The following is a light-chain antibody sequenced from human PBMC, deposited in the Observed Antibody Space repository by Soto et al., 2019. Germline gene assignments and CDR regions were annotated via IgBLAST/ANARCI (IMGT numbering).Light chain of an antibody. CDR3: QVWDRSAYDVL. V-gene: IGLV3-21*02. Sequence: SYELTQPPSVSVAPGQTARIPCGGDNIGRKTVHWYQQKPGQAPALVVYNDSDRPSGIPERFSGSNAGNTATLIISRVEAGDEADYYCQVWDRSAYDVLFGGGTKLTVL. CDR1: NIGRKT. CDR2: NDS. J-gene: IGLJ2*01.